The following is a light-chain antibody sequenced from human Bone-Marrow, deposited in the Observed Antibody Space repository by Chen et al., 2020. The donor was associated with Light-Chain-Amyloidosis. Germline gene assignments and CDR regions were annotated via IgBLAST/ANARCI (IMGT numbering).Light chain of an antibody. V-gene: IGLV2-23*02. Sequence: QSALTQPASVSGSPGQSINISCTGTSRDVGSYNLVTWYQQHPGKAPKLMIFDVTKRPSGVSNRFSGAKSGNTASLTISGLQAGDEADYYCCSYAGSTTYIVFGGGTKLTVL. CDR3: CSYAGSTTYIV. J-gene: IGLJ2*01. CDR2: DVT. CDR1: SRDVGSYNL.